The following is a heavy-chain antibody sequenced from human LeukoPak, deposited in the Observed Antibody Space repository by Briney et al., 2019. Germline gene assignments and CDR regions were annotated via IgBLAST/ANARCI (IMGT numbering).Heavy chain of an antibody. J-gene: IGHJ4*02. CDR2: TSYDGSYE. Sequence: GGSLRLSCAASGFTISNYAMHWVRQAPGKGLDWVAFTSYDGSYESYADSVKGRFTISRDNSKNTLYLQMNSLRPEDTAVYYCYVSGWTEDIDNWGQGTLVTVSS. CDR1: GFTISNYA. CDR3: YVSGWTEDIDN. D-gene: IGHD6-19*01. V-gene: IGHV3-30*03.